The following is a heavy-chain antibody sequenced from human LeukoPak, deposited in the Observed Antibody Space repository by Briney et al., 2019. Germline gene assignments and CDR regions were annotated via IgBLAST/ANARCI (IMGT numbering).Heavy chain of an antibody. D-gene: IGHD3-22*01. Sequence: SETLSLTCDVYGGSFSGYYWSWIRQPPGKGLEWIGYIYYSGSTSYNPSLKSRVTISVDTSKNQFSLKLSSVTAADTAVYYCARGGGYYYDSSGYYFDYWGQGTLVTVSS. CDR3: ARGGGYYYDSSGYYFDY. J-gene: IGHJ4*02. CDR2: IYYSGST. V-gene: IGHV4-59*01. CDR1: GGSFSGYY.